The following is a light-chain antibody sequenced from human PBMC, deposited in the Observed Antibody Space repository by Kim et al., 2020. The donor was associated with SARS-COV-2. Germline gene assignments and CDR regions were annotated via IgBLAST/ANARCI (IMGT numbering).Light chain of an antibody. CDR2: EDN. CDR1: SGSIASNY. V-gene: IGLV6-57*03. CDR3: QSYDSSSFYV. Sequence: KTVTISCTRTSGSIASNYMHWYQQRPGSAPIIVIFEDNQRPSGVPDRFSGSIDSSSNSAYLTISGVQTEDEADYYCQSYDSSSFYVFGTGTKVTVL. J-gene: IGLJ1*01.